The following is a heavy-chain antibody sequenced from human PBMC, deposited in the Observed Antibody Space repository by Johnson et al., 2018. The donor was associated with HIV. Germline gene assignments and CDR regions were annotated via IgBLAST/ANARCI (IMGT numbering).Heavy chain of an antibody. CDR3: ARGGYYYDSSGYYPDAFDI. V-gene: IGHV3-66*01. J-gene: IGHJ3*02. CDR2: IYSGGST. CDR1: GFAVSSNY. D-gene: IGHD3-22*01. Sequence: EQLVESGGGLVQSGGSLRLSCGVSGFAVSSNYMSWVRQAPGKGLEWVSIIYSGGSTYYAESVKGRFTISSDNSKNTLYLQMNSLRAEDTAVYYCARGGYYYDSSGYYPDAFDIWGQGTMVTVFS.